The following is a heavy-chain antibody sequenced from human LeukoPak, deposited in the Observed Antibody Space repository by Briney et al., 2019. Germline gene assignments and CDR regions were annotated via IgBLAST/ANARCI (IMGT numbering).Heavy chain of an antibody. CDR1: GGSISSGSYY. Sequence: PSETLSLTRTVSGGSISSGSYYWSWIRQPAGKGLGWIGRIYTSGSTNYNPSLKSRVTISVDTSKNQFSLKLSSVTAADTAVYYCARGTWRYYFDYWGQGPLVTVSS. CDR3: ARGTWRYYFDY. V-gene: IGHV4-61*02. D-gene: IGHD3-3*01. J-gene: IGHJ4*02. CDR2: IYTSGST.